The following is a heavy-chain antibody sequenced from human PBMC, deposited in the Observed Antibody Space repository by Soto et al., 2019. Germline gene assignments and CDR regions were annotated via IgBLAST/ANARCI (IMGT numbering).Heavy chain of an antibody. D-gene: IGHD5-12*01. CDR1: GGTFSSYA. CDR2: IIPIFGTA. V-gene: IGHV1-69*13. J-gene: IGHJ4*02. CDR3: ARGGRDGYNAQTIDY. Sequence: SMKVSCKASGGTFSSYAISWVRQAPGQGLEWMGGIIPIFGTANYAQKFQGRVTITADESTSTAYMELSSLRSEDTAVYYCARGGRDGYNAQTIDYWGQGTLVTVSS.